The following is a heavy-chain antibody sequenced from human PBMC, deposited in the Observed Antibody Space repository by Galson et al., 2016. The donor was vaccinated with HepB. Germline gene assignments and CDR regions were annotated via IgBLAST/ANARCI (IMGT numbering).Heavy chain of an antibody. CDR1: GYTFTSYY. D-gene: IGHD3/OR15-3a*01. CDR3: ARGTGTGGYFDY. V-gene: IGHV1-46*01. Sequence: SGYTFTSYYMHWVRQAPGQGLEWMGIINPSGGSTSYAQKFQGRVTVTRDTSTSTVYMELSSLRSEDTAVYFCARGTGTGGYFDYWGQGTLVTVSS. J-gene: IGHJ4*02. CDR2: INPSGGST.